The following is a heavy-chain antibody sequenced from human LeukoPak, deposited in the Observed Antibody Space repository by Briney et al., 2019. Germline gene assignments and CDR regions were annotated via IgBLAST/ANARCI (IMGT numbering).Heavy chain of an antibody. CDR2: ISTQSGNT. Sequence: ASVKVSCEASGYTLTSYGINWMRQAPGQGLEWMGWISTQSGNTNYAQKVQGRLTLTTDRSTNTAYMGLRSLRSDDTAVYYCARGAYGDKWGQGTMVTVSS. J-gene: IGHJ4*02. V-gene: IGHV1-18*01. CDR3: ARGAYGDK. D-gene: IGHD4-17*01. CDR1: GYTLTSYG.